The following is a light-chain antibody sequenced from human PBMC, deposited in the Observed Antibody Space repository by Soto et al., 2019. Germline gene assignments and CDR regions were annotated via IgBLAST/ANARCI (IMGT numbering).Light chain of an antibody. CDR2: EGS. V-gene: IGLV2-23*01. CDR1: SSDVGSYNL. J-gene: IGLJ1*01. Sequence: QSALTQPASVSGSPGQSITISCTGTSSDVGSYNLVSWYQQNPGKAPKLMIYEGSKRPSGVSNRFSGSKSGNTASLTISGLQAEDEADYYCCSYAGGTSYVFGSGTKLTVL. CDR3: CSYAGGTSYV.